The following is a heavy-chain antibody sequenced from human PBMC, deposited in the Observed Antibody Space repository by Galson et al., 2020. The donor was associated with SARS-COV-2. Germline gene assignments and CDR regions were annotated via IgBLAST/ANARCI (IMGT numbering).Heavy chain of an antibody. CDR2: ITNNDNGGPS. D-gene: IGHD3-22*01. V-gene: IGHV3-15*01. J-gene: IGHJ4*02. Sequence: TGGSLRLSCAASGFTFSHAWMIWVRQAPGKGLEWVGRITNNDNGGPSAYPAPVKGRFIISRADSTNMVYLQMNSLKTADTAVYYCTTGQLENCYDGAGYYLDYWGQGTLVTVSS. CDR1: GFTFSHAW. CDR3: TTGQLENCYDGAGYYLDY.